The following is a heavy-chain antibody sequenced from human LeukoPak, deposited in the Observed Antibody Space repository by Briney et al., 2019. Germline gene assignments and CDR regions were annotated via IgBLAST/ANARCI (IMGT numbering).Heavy chain of an antibody. D-gene: IGHD6-13*01. CDR1: GFTFDDYG. CDR2: INWNGNST. CDR3: ARSLGRRRIAAAGMGYFDY. V-gene: IGHV3-20*04. Sequence: GGSLRLSCAASGFTFDDYGMSWVRQAPGKGLEWVSAINWNGNSTGYADSVKGRFTISRDNAKNSLYLQMNSLRAEDTALYYCARSLGRRRIAAAGMGYFDYWGQGTLVTVSS. J-gene: IGHJ4*02.